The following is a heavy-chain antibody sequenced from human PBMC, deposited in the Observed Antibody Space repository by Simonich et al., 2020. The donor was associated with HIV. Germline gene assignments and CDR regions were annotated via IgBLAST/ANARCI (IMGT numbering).Heavy chain of an antibody. V-gene: IGHV3-7*01. CDR3: ALGWGSGWYFDL. CDR1: GFTFSNHW. CDR2: INQDGSEK. J-gene: IGHJ2*01. D-gene: IGHD7-27*01. Sequence: EVQLVESGGGLVQSGGSLRLSCAASGFTFSNHWMTWVRQSPGKGMEWGAYINQDGSEKNYVDSVKGRFTISRDNAKNSLSLLMNSLRDEDTALYYCALGWGSGWYFDLWGRATLVTVSS.